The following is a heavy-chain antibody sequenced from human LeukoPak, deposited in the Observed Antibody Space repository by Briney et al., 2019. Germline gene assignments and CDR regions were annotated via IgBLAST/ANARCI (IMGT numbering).Heavy chain of an antibody. CDR2: IYYTGST. J-gene: IGHJ5*02. D-gene: IGHD3-10*01. CDR3: ARHSGSGSLSRPFDP. V-gene: IGHV4-39*01. Sequence: WGWLRQPLGKGPEWIATIYYTGSTYYNPSLKSRVTISIDTSKNQFSLRLTSVTATDTAVYHCARHSGSGSLSRPFDPWGQGTLVTVSS.